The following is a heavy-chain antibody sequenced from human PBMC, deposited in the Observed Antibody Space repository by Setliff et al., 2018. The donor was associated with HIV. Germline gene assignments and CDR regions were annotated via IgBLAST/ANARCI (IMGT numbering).Heavy chain of an antibody. CDR2: IIPIFGTT. D-gene: IGHD3-22*01. V-gene: IGHV1-69*13. CDR1: GDSFSNYA. CDR3: ARVGKYYYDATGPDFDH. Sequence: RASVKVSCKASGDSFSNYAISWVRQAPGQGLEWMGGIIPIFGTTNYAQKFQGRVTITADESTSTAYMELSSLRSEDTAVYYCARVGKYYYDATGPDFDHWGQGTLVTVSS. J-gene: IGHJ4*02.